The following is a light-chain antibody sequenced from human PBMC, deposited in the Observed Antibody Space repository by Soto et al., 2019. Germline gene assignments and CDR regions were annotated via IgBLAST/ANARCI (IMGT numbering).Light chain of an antibody. CDR3: GTWDSSLSAV. Sequence: QSVLTQPPSVSAAPGQKVTISCSGSSSNIGKNYVSWYQQLPGTAPKLLIYDNNRRPSGIPDRFSGSKSGTSATLGITGLQTGDEADYYCGTWDSSLSAVFGGGTKLT. CDR1: SSNIGKNY. J-gene: IGLJ2*01. CDR2: DNN. V-gene: IGLV1-51*01.